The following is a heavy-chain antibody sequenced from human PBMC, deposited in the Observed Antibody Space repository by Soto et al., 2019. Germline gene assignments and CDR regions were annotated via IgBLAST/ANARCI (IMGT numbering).Heavy chain of an antibody. V-gene: IGHV6-1*01. D-gene: IGHD5-12*01. Sequence: QVQLQLSGPGLMKPSQTLSLTCAIPGDSVSSNSAGWNWVRQTPSRGLEWLGRTYYKSKWFNNYAVSVKSRITINPDTSQNQFSLQLDSVTPEDTAVYYCARGSWDDVSGHYYMDVWGKGTTVTVSS. J-gene: IGHJ6*03. CDR1: GDSVSSNSAG. CDR3: ARGSWDDVSGHYYMDV. CDR2: TYYKSKWFN.